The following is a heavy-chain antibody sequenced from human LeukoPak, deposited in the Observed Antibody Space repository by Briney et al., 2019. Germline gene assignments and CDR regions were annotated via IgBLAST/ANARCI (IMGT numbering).Heavy chain of an antibody. CDR2: IYDRGPA. CDR1: GYAIISGGFS. CDR3: ARSRQASGLFSS. Sequence: SQTLSLTCTVSGYAIISGGFSWNWIRQPPGKGLEWIGCIYDRGPAHYNPSLKSRFTISVDRPKNQFFLNVTSLTAADTAVYYCARSRQASGLFSSWGQGTLIVVSS. J-gene: IGHJ5*02. V-gene: IGHV4-30-2*01. D-gene: IGHD3-10*01.